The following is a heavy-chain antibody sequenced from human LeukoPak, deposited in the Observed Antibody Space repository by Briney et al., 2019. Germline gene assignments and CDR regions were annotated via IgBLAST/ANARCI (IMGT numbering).Heavy chain of an antibody. V-gene: IGHV5-51*01. J-gene: IGHJ5*01. CDR3: ARQIQDIVVVPAAKVFDP. CDR2: IYPGDYDT. Sequence: GESLKISCKGSGYSFTSYWIGWVRQMPGKGLEWMGIIYPGDYDTRYSPSFQGQVTISADKSISTAYLQWSSLKASDTAMYYCARQIQDIVVVPAAKVFDPWGQGTLVTVSS. CDR1: GYSFTSYW. D-gene: IGHD2-2*01.